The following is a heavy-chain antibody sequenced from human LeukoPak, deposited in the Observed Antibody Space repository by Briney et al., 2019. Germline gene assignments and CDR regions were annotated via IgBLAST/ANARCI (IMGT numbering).Heavy chain of an antibody. J-gene: IGHJ4*02. CDR1: GGSISSGGYS. CDR2: IYHSGST. D-gene: IGHD3-22*01. Sequence: PSETLSLTCAVSGGSISSGGYSWSWIRQPPGKGLEWIGYIYHSGSTYYNPSLKCRVTISVDRSKNQFSLKLSSVTAADTAVYYCASHYYYDSSGYVEPYFDYWGQGTLVTVSS. V-gene: IGHV4-30-2*01. CDR3: ASHYYYDSSGYVEPYFDY.